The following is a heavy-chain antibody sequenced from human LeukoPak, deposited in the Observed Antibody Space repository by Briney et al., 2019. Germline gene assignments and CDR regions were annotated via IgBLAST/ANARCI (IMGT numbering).Heavy chain of an antibody. D-gene: IGHD5-24*01. CDR3: ARTREMATIKYYFDY. CDR2: IYYSGST. V-gene: IGHV4-31*03. Sequence: SETLSLTCTVSGGSISSSSYYWSWIRQHPGKGLEWIGYIYYSGSTYYNPSLKSRVTISVDTSKNQFSLKLSSVTAADTAVYYCARTREMATIKYYFDYWGQGTLVTVSS. CDR1: GGSISSSSYY. J-gene: IGHJ4*02.